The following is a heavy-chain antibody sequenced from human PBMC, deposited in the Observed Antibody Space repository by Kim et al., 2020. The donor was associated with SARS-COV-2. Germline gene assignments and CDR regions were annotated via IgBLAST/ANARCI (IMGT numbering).Heavy chain of an antibody. V-gene: IGHV3-21*01. Sequence: GSLRLSCAASGFTFSNYDMNWVRQAPGKGLEWVSFISTSTTYKYYADSLQGRFTISRDNAKNSLSLQMNSLRAEDTAVYYCARGRGSCSSTSCDSGFDIWGQGTMVTVSS. J-gene: IGHJ3*02. CDR3: ARGRGSCSSTSCDSGFDI. CDR1: GFTFSNYD. CDR2: ISTSTTYK. D-gene: IGHD2-2*01.